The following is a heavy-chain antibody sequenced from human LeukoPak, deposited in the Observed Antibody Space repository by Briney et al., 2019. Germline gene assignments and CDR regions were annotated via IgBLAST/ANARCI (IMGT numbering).Heavy chain of an antibody. CDR1: GFTFSEYY. Sequence: GSLRLSCAASGFTFSEYYMTWVRQAPGKGLEWIGDINHSGSTNYNPSLTSRVTISVDTPKNQFSLKLSSVTAADTAVYYCTRHEYLNYYGLRFDPWGQGTLVTVSS. CDR2: INHSGST. D-gene: IGHD3-10*01. V-gene: IGHV4-34*01. J-gene: IGHJ5*02. CDR3: TRHEYLNYYGLRFDP.